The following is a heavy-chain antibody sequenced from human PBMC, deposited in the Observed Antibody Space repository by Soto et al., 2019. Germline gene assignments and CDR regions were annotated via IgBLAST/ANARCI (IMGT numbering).Heavy chain of an antibody. CDR2: IIPIFGTA. CDR1: GGTFSSYA. CDR3: ARQSAAGTGFAYYFDY. Sequence: SVKVSCKASGGTFSSYAISWVRQAPGQGLEWMGGIIPIFGTANYAQKFQGRVTITADESTSTAYMELSSLRSEDTAVYYCARQSAAGTGFAYYFDYWGQGTLVTVYS. D-gene: IGHD6-13*01. J-gene: IGHJ4*02. V-gene: IGHV1-69*13.